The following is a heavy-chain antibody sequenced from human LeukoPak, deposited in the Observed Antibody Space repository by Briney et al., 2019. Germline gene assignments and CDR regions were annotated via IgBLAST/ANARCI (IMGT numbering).Heavy chain of an antibody. CDR2: IYYSESA. V-gene: IGHV4-59*01. CDR1: GVSFTSYY. D-gene: IGHD1-26*01. CDR3: ARRGGSPLGAFDI. Sequence: SETLSPTCTVSGVSFTSYYWSWIRQPPGKGLELIGYIYYSESANYNPSLKSRVTISVDTSKNQFSLKLSSVTAADTAVYYCARRGGSPLGAFDIWGQGTMVTVSS. J-gene: IGHJ3*02.